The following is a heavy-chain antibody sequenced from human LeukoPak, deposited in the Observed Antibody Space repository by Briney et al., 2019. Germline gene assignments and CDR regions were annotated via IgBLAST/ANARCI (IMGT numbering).Heavy chain of an antibody. D-gene: IGHD1-26*01. CDR1: GFTFNSYG. CDR3: TRDLSGTYYGRFDY. J-gene: IGHJ4*02. CDR2: ISGRGDST. Sequence: PGGSLRLSCAASGFTFNSYGMSWVRQAPGKGLDWVSVISGRGDSTYYADSVKGRFTISRDNAKNTLYLQMNCLRAEDTAVYYCTRDLSGTYYGRFDYWGQGTLVTVSS. V-gene: IGHV3-23*01.